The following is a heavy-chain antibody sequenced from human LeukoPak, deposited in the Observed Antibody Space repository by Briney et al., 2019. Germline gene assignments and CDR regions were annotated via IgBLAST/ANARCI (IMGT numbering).Heavy chain of an antibody. V-gene: IGHV3-21*01. CDR1: GFIFSSYG. D-gene: IGHD2-15*01. CDR2: ISGSSTFI. Sequence: PGGSLRLSCAASGFIFSSYGMNWGRQAPGKGLEWVSSISGSSTFIYYADSLKGRVTIYSDNANSSLYLQINSLRDEDTAVYYCARSDPVVVLASAPSYFDFWGLGTLVTASS. CDR3: ARSDPVVVLASAPSYFDF. J-gene: IGHJ4*02.